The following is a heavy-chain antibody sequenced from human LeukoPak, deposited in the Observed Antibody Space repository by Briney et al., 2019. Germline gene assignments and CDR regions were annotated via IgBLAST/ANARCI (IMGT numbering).Heavy chain of an antibody. J-gene: IGHJ5*02. Sequence: GGSLRLSCAASGFTFSSYAMSWVRQAPGKGLERVSAISGSGGSTYYADSVKGRFTISRDNSKNTLYLQMNSLRAEDTAVYYCAKSQANPLGYCSSTSCYDWFDPWGQGTLVTVSS. D-gene: IGHD2-2*01. CDR1: GFTFSSYA. CDR3: AKSQANPLGYCSSTSCYDWFDP. V-gene: IGHV3-23*01. CDR2: ISGSGGST.